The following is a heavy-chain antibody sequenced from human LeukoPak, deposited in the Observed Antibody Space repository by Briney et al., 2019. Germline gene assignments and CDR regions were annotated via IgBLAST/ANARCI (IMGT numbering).Heavy chain of an antibody. CDR3: AREEVMYYYDSSGYYQYFQH. J-gene: IGHJ1*01. CDR2: IKQDGSEK. Sequence: GGSLRLSCAASGFSFSSYGMHWVRQAPGKGLEWVANIKQDGSEKYYVDSVKGRFTISRDNAKNSLYLQMNSLRAEDTAVYYCAREEVMYYYDSSGYYQYFQHWGQGTLVTVSS. D-gene: IGHD3-22*01. V-gene: IGHV3-7*01. CDR1: GFSFSSYG.